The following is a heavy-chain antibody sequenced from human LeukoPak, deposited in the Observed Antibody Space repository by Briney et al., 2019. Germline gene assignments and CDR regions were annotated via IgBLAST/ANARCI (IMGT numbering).Heavy chain of an antibody. D-gene: IGHD6-19*01. CDR3: AISSGFGAFDI. J-gene: IGHJ3*02. CDR1: GDSISSTNYY. CDR2: IYYSGST. V-gene: IGHV4-39*07. Sequence: SETLSLTCTVSGDSISSTNYYWGWIRQPPGKGLEWIGSIYYSGSTYYNPSLKSRVTISVDTSKNQFSLKLSSVTAADTAVYYCAISSGFGAFDIWGQGTMVTVSS.